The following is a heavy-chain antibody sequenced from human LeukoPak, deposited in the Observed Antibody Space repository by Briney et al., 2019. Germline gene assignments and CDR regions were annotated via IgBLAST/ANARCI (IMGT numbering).Heavy chain of an antibody. J-gene: IGHJ4*02. CDR3: ARDRDWSFDY. CDR2: IRGSSSAM. D-gene: IGHD3-9*01. Sequence: EGVSNIRGSSSAMNYADSVKGRFTISRDNANNSLYLEMSSLRAEDTAVYYCARDRDWSFDYWGLGTLVSVSS. V-gene: IGHV3-48*04.